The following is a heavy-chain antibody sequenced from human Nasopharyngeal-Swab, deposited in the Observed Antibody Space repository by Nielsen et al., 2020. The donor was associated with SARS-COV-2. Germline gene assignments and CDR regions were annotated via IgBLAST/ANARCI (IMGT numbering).Heavy chain of an antibody. D-gene: IGHD2-8*01. CDR2: INPSGGST. CDR3: ARGRDCTNGVCYAGGTDAFDI. Sequence: WVRQAPGQGLEWMGIINPSGGSTSYAQKFQGRVTMTRDTSTSTVYMELSSLRSEDTAVYHCARGRDCTNGVCYAGGTDAFDIWGQGTMVTVSS. J-gene: IGHJ3*02. V-gene: IGHV1-46*01.